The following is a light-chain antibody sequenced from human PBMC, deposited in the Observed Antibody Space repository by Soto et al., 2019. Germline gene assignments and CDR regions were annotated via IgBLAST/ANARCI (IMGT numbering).Light chain of an antibody. CDR2: KAS. V-gene: IGKV1-5*03. Sequence: DIQMTQSPSTLSASVGDRVTMTCRASQSISNWLAWYQQKPGKAPKLLIYKASTLESGVPSRFSGSGSETEFTLTISSLQPDDFATYYCQQYSSSWTFGQGTKVDIK. CDR3: QQYSSSWT. J-gene: IGKJ1*01. CDR1: QSISNW.